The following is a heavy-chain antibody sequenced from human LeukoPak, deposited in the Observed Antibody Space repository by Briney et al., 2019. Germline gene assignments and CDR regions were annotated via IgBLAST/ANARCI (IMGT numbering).Heavy chain of an antibody. J-gene: IGHJ4*02. CDR3: ARHCSSTSCYTGDY. D-gene: IGHD2-2*02. Sequence: SETLSLTCAVYGGSFSGYYWSWIRQPPGKGLEWIGEINHSGSTNYNPSLKSRVTISVDTSKNQFSLKLSSVTAADKAVYYCARHCSSTSCYTGDYWGQGTLVTVSS. CDR1: GGSFSGYY. CDR2: INHSGST. V-gene: IGHV4-34*01.